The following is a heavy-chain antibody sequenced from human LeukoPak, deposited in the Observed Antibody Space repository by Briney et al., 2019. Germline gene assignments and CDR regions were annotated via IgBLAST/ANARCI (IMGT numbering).Heavy chain of an antibody. CDR1: GFTFSSYG. CDR2: IWYDGSNK. J-gene: IGHJ4*02. V-gene: IGHV3-33*01. Sequence: GRSLTLSCAASGFTFSSYGMHWVRQAQGKGLEGVAVIWYDGSNKYYADSVQGRFTISRDNSKNTLYLQMNSLRAEDTAVYYCARDYYYDSSGSKSLGYWGQGTLVTVSS. D-gene: IGHD3-22*01. CDR3: ARDYYYDSSGSKSLGY.